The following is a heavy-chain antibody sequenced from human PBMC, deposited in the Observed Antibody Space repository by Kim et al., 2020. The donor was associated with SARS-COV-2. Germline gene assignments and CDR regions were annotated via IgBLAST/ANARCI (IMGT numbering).Heavy chain of an antibody. V-gene: IGHV1-2*02. J-gene: IGHJ6*02. CDR1: GYTFTGYY. CDR3: ARLGAAAGGYYYYGMDV. Sequence: ASVKVSCKASGYTFTGYYMHWVRQAPGQGLEWMGWINPNSGGTNYAQKFQGRVTMTRDTSISTAYMELSRLRSDDTAVYYCARLGAAAGGYYYYGMDVWGQGTTVPSP. CDR2: INPNSGGT. D-gene: IGHD6-13*01.